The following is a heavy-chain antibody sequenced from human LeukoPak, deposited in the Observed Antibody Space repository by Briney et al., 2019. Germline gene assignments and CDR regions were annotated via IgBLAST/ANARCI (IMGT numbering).Heavy chain of an antibody. CDR2: IKEDGSTK. V-gene: IGHV3-7*01. D-gene: IGHD6-25*01. Sequence: GGSLRLSCAASGFTFSKFRMSWVRQAPGKGLEWVANIKEDGSTKHYVDSVKGRFTISRDNAKNSLSLQMNYLRVEDTAVYYCATSDDSAATYWGQGTLVTVSS. J-gene: IGHJ4*02. CDR3: ATSDDSAATY. CDR1: GFTFSKFR.